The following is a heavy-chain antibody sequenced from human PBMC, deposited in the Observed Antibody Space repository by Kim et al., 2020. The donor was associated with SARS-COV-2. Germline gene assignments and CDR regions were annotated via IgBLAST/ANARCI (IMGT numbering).Heavy chain of an antibody. D-gene: IGHD3-10*01. J-gene: IGHJ4*02. CDR3: ARDGEKRFGELLNYLDY. V-gene: IGHV3-66*02. CDR1: GFTVSSNY. Sequence: GGSLRLSCAASGFTVSSNYMSWVRQAPGKGLEWVSVIYSGGSTYYADSVKGRFTISRDNSKNTLYLQMNSLRAEDTAVYYCARDGEKRFGELLNYLDYWGQGTLVTVSS. CDR2: IYSGGST.